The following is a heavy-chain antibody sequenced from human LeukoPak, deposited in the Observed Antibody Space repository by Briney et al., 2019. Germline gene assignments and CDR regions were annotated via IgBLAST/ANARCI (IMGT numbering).Heavy chain of an antibody. D-gene: IGHD3-10*01. J-gene: IGHJ5*02. CDR3: AREGRVPWFDP. CDR2: ISYDGSNK. Sequence: GRSLRLSCAASGFTFSSYAMHWVCQAPGKGLEWVAVISYDGSNKYYADSVKGRFTISRDNSKNTLYLQMNSLRAEDTAVYYCAREGRVPWFDPWGQGTLVTVSS. V-gene: IGHV3-30*01. CDR1: GFTFSSYA.